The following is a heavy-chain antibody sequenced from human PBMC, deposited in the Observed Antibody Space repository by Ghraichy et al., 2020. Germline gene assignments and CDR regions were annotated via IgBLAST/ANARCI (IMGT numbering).Heavy chain of an antibody. V-gene: IGHV4-61*01. J-gene: IGHJ6*02. Sequence: SETLSLTCTVSGGSVSSGSYYWSWIRQPPGKGLEWIGYIYYSGSTNYNPSLKSRVTISVDTSKNQFSLKLSSVTAADTAVYYCARGHQDFWSPFYYYGMDVWGQGTTVTVSS. CDR1: GGSVSSGSYY. CDR2: IYYSGST. D-gene: IGHD3-3*01. CDR3: ARGHQDFWSPFYYYGMDV.